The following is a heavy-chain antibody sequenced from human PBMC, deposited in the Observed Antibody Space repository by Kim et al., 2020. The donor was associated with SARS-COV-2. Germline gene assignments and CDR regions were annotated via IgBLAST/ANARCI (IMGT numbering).Heavy chain of an antibody. V-gene: IGHV1-46*01. Sequence: ASVKVSCKASGYTFTHHYMHWVRQAPGQGLEWMGMINPSGGAATYAQEFQGRVTMTSDTSTSTVYMEVSSLRSEDTALYYCATSLAYCSGGSCHSWGQGTLVTVSS. CDR2: INPSGGAA. CDR3: ATSLAYCSGGSCHS. D-gene: IGHD2-15*01. CDR1: GYTFTHHY. J-gene: IGHJ4*02.